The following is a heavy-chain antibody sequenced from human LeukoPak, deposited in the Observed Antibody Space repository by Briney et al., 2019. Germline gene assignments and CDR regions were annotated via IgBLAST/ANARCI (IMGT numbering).Heavy chain of an antibody. CDR2: IYYSGST. J-gene: IGHJ6*02. V-gene: IGHV4-59*01. CDR3: ARDHSSGSPNGMDV. CDR1: GGSISSYY. Sequence: PSETLSLTCTVSGGSISSYYWSWIRQPPGKGLEWIGYIYYSGSTNYNPSLKSRVTISVDTSKNQFSLKLSSVTAADTAVYYCARDHSSGSPNGMDVWGQGTTVTVSS. D-gene: IGHD3-22*01.